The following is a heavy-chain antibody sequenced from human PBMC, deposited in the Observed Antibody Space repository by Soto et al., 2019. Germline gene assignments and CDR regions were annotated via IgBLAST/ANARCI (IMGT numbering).Heavy chain of an antibody. D-gene: IGHD3-22*01. Sequence: RASVKVSCKASGYTFTGYYMHWVRQAPGQGLEWMGWINPNSGGTNYAQEFQGRVTMTRDTSISTAYMELSRLRSDDTAVYYCARWSYYYDSSGYYQATIDYWGQGTLVTVSS. V-gene: IGHV1-2*02. CDR3: ARWSYYYDSSGYYQATIDY. CDR2: INPNSGGT. CDR1: GYTFTGYY. J-gene: IGHJ4*02.